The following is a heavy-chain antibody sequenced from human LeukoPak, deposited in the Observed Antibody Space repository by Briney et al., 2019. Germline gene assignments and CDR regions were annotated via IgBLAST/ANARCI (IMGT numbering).Heavy chain of an antibody. CDR1: GFTFSDYY. D-gene: IGHD6-19*01. Sequence: GGSLRLSCAVSGFTFSDYYMSWIRQAPGKGLEWVSYISSGGSTISHADSVKGRFTISRDNAENSLYLQMNSLRAGDTAVYYCAKDRIAVAGADYWGQGTLVTVSS. CDR2: ISSGGSTI. CDR3: AKDRIAVAGADY. J-gene: IGHJ4*02. V-gene: IGHV3-11*01.